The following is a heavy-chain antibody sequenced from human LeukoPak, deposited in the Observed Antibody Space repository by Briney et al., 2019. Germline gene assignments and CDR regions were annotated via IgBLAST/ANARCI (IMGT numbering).Heavy chain of an antibody. V-gene: IGHV3-48*03. J-gene: IGHJ6*04. D-gene: IGHD2-2*01. Sequence: QPGGSLRLSCAAFGFTFSSYEMNWVRQAPGKGLEWVSYISSSGSTIYYADSVKGRFTISRDNAKNSLYLQMNSLRAEDTAVYYCARGEYQLLHYYYYGMDVWGKGTTVTVSS. CDR2: ISSSGSTI. CDR3: ARGEYQLLHYYYYGMDV. CDR1: GFTFSSYE.